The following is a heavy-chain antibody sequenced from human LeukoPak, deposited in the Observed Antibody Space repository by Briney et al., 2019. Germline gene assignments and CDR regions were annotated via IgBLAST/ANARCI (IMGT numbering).Heavy chain of an antibody. V-gene: IGHV3-74*01. D-gene: IGHD1-26*01. CDR1: GFTFSSHW. CDR2: INGDGGST. J-gene: IGHJ4*02. CDR3: ARDQVGATPIDY. Sequence: GGSLRLSCAASGFTFSSHWMHWVRHAPGKGLVWVSHINGDGGSTVYADSVKGRFTISRDNVKNTLYLHMNSLRAEDTAVYYCARDQVGATPIDYWGQGTLVTVSS.